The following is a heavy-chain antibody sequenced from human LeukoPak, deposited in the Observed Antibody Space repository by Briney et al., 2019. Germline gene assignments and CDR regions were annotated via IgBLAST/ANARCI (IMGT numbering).Heavy chain of an antibody. CDR3: ARGSTYYDFWSSYYTGNYFDY. Sequence: GASVKVSCKASGYTFTGYYMHWVRQSPGQGLEWMGWMNPNSGNTGYAQKFQGRVTITRNTSISTAYMELSSLRSEDTAVYYCARGSTYYDFWSSYYTGNYFDYWGQGTLVTVSS. J-gene: IGHJ4*02. CDR2: MNPNSGNT. V-gene: IGHV1-8*03. D-gene: IGHD3-3*01. CDR1: GYTFTGYY.